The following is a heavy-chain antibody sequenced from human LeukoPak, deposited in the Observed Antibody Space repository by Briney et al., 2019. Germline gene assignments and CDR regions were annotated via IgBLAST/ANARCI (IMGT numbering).Heavy chain of an antibody. CDR1: GGTFSSYA. CDR2: IIPIFGTA. Sequence: SVKVSCKASGGTFSSYAISWVRQAPGRGLEWMGGIIPIFGTANYAQKFQGRVTITTDESTSTAYTELSSLRSEDTAVYYCARASGGYNWNYADYWGQGTLVTVSS. V-gene: IGHV1-69*05. D-gene: IGHD1-7*01. CDR3: ARASGGYNWNYADY. J-gene: IGHJ4*02.